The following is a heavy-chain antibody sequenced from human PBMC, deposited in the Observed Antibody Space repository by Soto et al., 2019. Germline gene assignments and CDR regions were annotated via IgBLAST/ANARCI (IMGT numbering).Heavy chain of an antibody. J-gene: IGHJ4*02. D-gene: IGHD3-22*01. CDR3: ARAAGDYYYDSSGYPGPFDY. CDR2: IIPIFGTA. V-gene: IGHV1-69*13. Sequence: WASVKVSCKASGGTFSSYAISWVRQAPGQGLEWMGGIIPIFGTANYAQKFQGRVTITADESTSTAYMELSSLRSEDTAVYYCARAAGDYYYDSSGYPGPFDYWGQGTLVTVSS. CDR1: GGTFSSYA.